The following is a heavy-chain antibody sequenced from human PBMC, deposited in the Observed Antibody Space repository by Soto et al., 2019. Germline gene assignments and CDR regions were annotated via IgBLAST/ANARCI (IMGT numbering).Heavy chain of an antibody. CDR1: GGTFSSYT. J-gene: IGHJ4*02. V-gene: IGHV1-69*02. Sequence: QVQLVQSGAEVKKPGSSVKVSCKASGGTFSSYTIIWVRQAPGQGLEWMGRIITILGIANYAQKFQGRVTITADNSTTTAYMELSSLRSEDTAVYYCAGEGAAADILDLERDYWGQGKLVTVSA. CDR3: AGEGAAADILDLERDY. D-gene: IGHD6-13*01. CDR2: IITILGIA.